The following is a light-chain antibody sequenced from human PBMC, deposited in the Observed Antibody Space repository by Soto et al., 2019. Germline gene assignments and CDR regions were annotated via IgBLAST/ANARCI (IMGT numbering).Light chain of an antibody. Sequence: EIVLTQSPGSLSLSPVERATLSCSASQGVTSSYLAWYQHKPGQAPRLLIYGASSRATGIPDRFSGSGSGTDFTLTISRLEPEDFAVYYCQQYNNWPRTFGQGTKVDIK. V-gene: IGKV3-20*01. J-gene: IGKJ1*01. CDR3: QQYNNWPRT. CDR2: GAS. CDR1: QGVTSSY.